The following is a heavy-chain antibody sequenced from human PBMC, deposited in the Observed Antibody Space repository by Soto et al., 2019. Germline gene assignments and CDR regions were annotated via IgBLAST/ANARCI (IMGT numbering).Heavy chain of an antibody. CDR3: ARMWGIAARPSQPNWFDP. CDR1: GGSFSGYY. D-gene: IGHD6-6*01. V-gene: IGHV4-34*01. Sequence: QVQLQQWGAGLLKPSETLSLTCAVDGGSFSGYYWSWIRQPPGKGLEWIGEINHSGSTNYNPSLKSRVTISVDTSKNQSSLKLSSVTAADTAVYYCARMWGIAARPSQPNWFDPWGQGTLVTVSS. J-gene: IGHJ5*02. CDR2: INHSGST.